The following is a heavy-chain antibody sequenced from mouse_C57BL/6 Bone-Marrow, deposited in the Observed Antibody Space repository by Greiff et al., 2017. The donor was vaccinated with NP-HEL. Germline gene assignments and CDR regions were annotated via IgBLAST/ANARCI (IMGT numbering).Heavy chain of an antibody. D-gene: IGHD1-1*01. J-gene: IGHJ2*01. Sequence: EVKLVESGGGLVKPGGSLKLSCAASGFTFSSYAMSWVRQTPAKRLVWVATISDGGIYTYSPDNVKVRFTISRDNAKNNLYLQMSHLKSEDTAMYYCARDERVTTVVTYFDYWGQGTTLTVSS. V-gene: IGHV5-4*01. CDR3: ARDERVTTVVTYFDY. CDR2: ISDGGIYT. CDR1: GFTFSSYA.